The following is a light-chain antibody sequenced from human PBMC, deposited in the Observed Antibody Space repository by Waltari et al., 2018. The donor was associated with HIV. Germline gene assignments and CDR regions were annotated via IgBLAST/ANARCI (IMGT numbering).Light chain of an antibody. J-gene: IGKJ3*01. Sequence: EIVLTQSPGTLSLSPGERATISCRASQRVSNSYLAWYQQKPGQAPRLLIYGTSSRATGIPDRFSGSGSGTDFTLTISRLEPEDFAVYYCQQYRGSPGFTFGPGTKVDI. V-gene: IGKV3-20*01. CDR3: QQYRGSPGFT. CDR2: GTS. CDR1: QRVSNSY.